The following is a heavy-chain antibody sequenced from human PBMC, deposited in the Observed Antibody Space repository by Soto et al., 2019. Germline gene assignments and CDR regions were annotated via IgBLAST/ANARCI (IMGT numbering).Heavy chain of an antibody. J-gene: IGHJ4*02. CDR1: GFTFSSYA. V-gene: IGHV3-23*01. CDR3: AKVTMIWYSSGWYDY. Sequence: GGSLRLSCAASGFTFSSYAMSWVRQAPGKGLEWVSAISGSGGSTYYADSVKGRFTISRDNSKNTLYLQMNSLRAEDTAVYYCAKVTMIWYSSGWYDYWGQGTLVTVSS. D-gene: IGHD6-19*01. CDR2: ISGSGGST.